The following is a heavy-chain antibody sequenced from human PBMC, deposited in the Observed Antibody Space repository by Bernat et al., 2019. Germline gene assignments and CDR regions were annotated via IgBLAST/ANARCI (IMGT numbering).Heavy chain of an antibody. J-gene: IGHJ4*02. CDR3: ARTSGWYEDY. Sequence: QVQLQESGPGLVKPSETLSLTCTVSGGSISSYYWSWIRQPPGKGLEWIGYIYYSGSTNYNPSLTSRVTISVDTSKNQFSLKLSSVTAADTAVYYCARTSGWYEDYWGQGTLVTVSS. CDR2: IYYSGST. CDR1: GGSISSYY. V-gene: IGHV4-59*08. D-gene: IGHD6-19*01.